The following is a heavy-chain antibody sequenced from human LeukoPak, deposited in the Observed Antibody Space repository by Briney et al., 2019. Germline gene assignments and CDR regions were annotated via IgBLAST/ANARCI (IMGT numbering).Heavy chain of an antibody. CDR3: ARHQSSSWYNWFDP. D-gene: IGHD6-13*01. CDR2: IYYSGST. V-gene: IGHV4-59*08. CDR1: GGSISSYY. Sequence: SETLSLTCTVSGGSISSYYWSWIRQPPGKGLEWIGYIYYSGSTNYNPSLKSRVTISVDTSKNQFSLKLSSVTAADTAVYYCARHQSSSWYNWFDPWGQGTLVTVSS. J-gene: IGHJ5*02.